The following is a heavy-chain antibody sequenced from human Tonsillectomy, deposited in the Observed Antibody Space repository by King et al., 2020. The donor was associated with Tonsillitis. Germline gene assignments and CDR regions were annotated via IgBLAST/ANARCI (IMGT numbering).Heavy chain of an antibody. CDR2: MFYTGGT. J-gene: IGHJ3*01. V-gene: IGHV4-28*01. CDR3: ARMVTGRGTFDV. D-gene: IGHD3-10*01. Sequence: QLQESGPGLVRPSDTLPLTCGVFGSSISNGDWWGWIRQSPGRGLEWIGYMFYTGGTYSNPSLKSRVSMSVDTSMNRFSLNLTSVIAVDSAIYYCARMVTGRGTFDVWGQGTTVIVSS. CDR1: GSSISNGDW.